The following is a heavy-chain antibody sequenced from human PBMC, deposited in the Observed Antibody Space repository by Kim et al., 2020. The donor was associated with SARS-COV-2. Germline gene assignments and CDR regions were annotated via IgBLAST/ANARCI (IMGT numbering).Heavy chain of an antibody. Sequence: YADSGKGRFTVSRDNARNTLYLQMDSLRAEDTALYYCAKDHESSGWPTFDYWGQGTLVTVSS. V-gene: IGHV3-30*07. D-gene: IGHD3-22*01. J-gene: IGHJ4*02. CDR3: AKDHESSGWPTFDY.